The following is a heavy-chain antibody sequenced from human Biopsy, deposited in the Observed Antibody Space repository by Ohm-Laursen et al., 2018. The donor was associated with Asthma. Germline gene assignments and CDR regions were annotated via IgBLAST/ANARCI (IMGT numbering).Heavy chain of an antibody. CDR3: ARGGGAHFQH. CDR2: INGDGSQK. CDR1: GFTFGNFW. V-gene: IGHV3-7*01. Sequence: SLRLSCTASGFTFGNFWMSWGRQTPGKGLEWVATINGDGSQKSYVDSVTGRFTISRDNSKNSLHLEMNSLRAEDTAVYYCARGGGAHFQHWGQGTLVTVSS. J-gene: IGHJ1*01. D-gene: IGHD2-21*01.